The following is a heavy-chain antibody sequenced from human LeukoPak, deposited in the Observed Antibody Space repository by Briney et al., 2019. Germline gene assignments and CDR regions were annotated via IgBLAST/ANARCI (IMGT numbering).Heavy chain of an antibody. V-gene: IGHV3-49*03. CDR3: TRATEDSSGYYPPYYFDY. CDR1: GFTFGDYA. J-gene: IGHJ4*02. Sequence: GGSLRLSCTASGFTFGDYAMSWFRQAPGKGLECVGFIRSKAYGGTTEYAASVKGRFTISRDDSKSIAYLQMNSLKTEDTAVYYCTRATEDSSGYYPPYYFDYWGQGTLVTVSS. CDR2: IRSKAYGGTT. D-gene: IGHD3-22*01.